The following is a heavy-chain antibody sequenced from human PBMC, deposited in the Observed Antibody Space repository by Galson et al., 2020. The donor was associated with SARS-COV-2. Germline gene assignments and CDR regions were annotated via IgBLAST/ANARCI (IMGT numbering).Heavy chain of an antibody. J-gene: IGHJ3*02. Sequence: SETLSLTCTVSGYSISSGYYWGWIRQPPGKGLEWIGSISHSGSTYYNPSIKSRVTISVETSKNQFSLKLSSVTAADTAVYYCARQWELLPDAFDIWGQGTMVTVSS. V-gene: IGHV4-38-2*02. D-gene: IGHD1-26*01. CDR1: GYSISSGYY. CDR2: ISHSGST. CDR3: ARQWELLPDAFDI.